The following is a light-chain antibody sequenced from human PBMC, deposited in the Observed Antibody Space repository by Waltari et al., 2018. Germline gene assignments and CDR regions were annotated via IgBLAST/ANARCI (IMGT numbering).Light chain of an antibody. CDR1: SIDVGAYDY. J-gene: IGLJ1*01. Sequence: QSALTQPASVSGSPGHSITISCTGTSIDVGAYDYVSCYQQYPGKAPKLMIFEVSNRPSGASIRFSGSKSGNTASLTISGLLPEDEADYYCSSFTTSSTQVFGTGTKVTVL. CDR3: SSFTTSSTQV. CDR2: EVS. V-gene: IGLV2-14*01.